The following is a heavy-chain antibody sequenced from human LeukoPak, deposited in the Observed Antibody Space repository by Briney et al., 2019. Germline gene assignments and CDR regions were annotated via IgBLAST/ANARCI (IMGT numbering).Heavy chain of an antibody. J-gene: IGHJ5*02. CDR3: ARDSSRGGWFDP. D-gene: IGHD6-13*01. CDR2: IYSGGST. Sequence: GGSLRLSCAASGFSFSNYGMNWVRQAPGKGLGWVSVIYSGGSTYYADSVKGRFTISRDNSKNTLYLQMNSLRAEDTAVYYCARDSSRGGWFDPWGQGTLVTVSS. V-gene: IGHV3-66*01. CDR1: GFSFSNYG.